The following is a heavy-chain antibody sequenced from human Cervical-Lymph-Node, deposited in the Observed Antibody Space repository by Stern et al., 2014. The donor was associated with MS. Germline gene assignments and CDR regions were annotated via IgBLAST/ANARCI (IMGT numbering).Heavy chain of an antibody. CDR2: INGGPGTT. V-gene: IGHV1-3*01. CDR3: ARQPDYSDFLDF. D-gene: IGHD4-11*01. Sequence: QMQLVQSGAEVKKPGASMTISCKTSGYNFIDHAIHWVRQAPGQRLEWMGRINGGPGTTKYSQKFQGRVSFTRDKAASAAYMDLSSLSPDDTAVYYCARQPDYSDFLDFWGQGTLVTVSS. CDR1: GYNFIDHA. J-gene: IGHJ4*02.